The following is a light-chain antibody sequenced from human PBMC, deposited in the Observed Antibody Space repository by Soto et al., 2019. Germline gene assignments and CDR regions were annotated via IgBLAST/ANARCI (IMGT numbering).Light chain of an antibody. J-gene: IGKJ1*01. Sequence: EIVLTQSPATRSLSPGERATLSCRASQSVSSYLAWYQQKPGQAPRLLIYDTSSRATGIPARFSGSGSGTDFTLTISSLEPEDFAVYYCQQRSHWPVTFGQGTKVEIK. CDR3: QQRSHWPVT. CDR2: DTS. V-gene: IGKV3-11*01. CDR1: QSVSSY.